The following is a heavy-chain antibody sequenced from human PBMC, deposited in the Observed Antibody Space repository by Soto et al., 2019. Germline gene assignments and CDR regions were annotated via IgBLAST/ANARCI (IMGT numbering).Heavy chain of an antibody. Sequence: GGSLRLSCAASGFTFSDYYMSWIRQAPGKGLEWVSYISSSSSYTNYADSVKGRFTISRDNAKNSLYLQMNSLRAEDTAVYYCARDLGSAAAGLNWFDPWGQGTLVTVSS. CDR2: ISSSSSYT. CDR1: GFTFSDYY. CDR3: ARDLGSAAAGLNWFDP. D-gene: IGHD6-13*01. J-gene: IGHJ5*02. V-gene: IGHV3-11*06.